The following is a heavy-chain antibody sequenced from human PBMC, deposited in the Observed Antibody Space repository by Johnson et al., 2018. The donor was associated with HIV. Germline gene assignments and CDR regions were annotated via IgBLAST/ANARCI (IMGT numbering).Heavy chain of an antibody. CDR1: GFTFSSYA. D-gene: IGHD4-11*01. V-gene: IGHV3-64*01. CDR2: ISSNGGST. J-gene: IGHJ3*01. Sequence: VQLVESGGGVVQPGRSLRLSCAASGFTFSSYAMHWVRQAPGKGLEYVSAISSNGGSTYYANSVKGRFTISRDNSENTLNLQMNSLRAEDTAVYYCATTMTTVTLYDAFDVWGQGTMVTVSS. CDR3: ATTMTTVTLYDAFDV.